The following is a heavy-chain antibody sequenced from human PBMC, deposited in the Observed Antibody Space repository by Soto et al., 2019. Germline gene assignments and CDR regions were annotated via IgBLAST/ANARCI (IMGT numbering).Heavy chain of an antibody. J-gene: IGHJ3*02. Sequence: SETLSLTCAVSGGSFSTYYYNWIRQSPGKGLEWIGEVNHSGSSSYSPSLKSRVTISLDTSKDQFSLKLTSVTAADTAVYYCARGGSSDWQVALDILGQGTMVTVSS. D-gene: IGHD6-19*01. V-gene: IGHV4-34*01. CDR1: GGSFSTYY. CDR2: VNHSGSS. CDR3: ARGGSSDWQVALDI.